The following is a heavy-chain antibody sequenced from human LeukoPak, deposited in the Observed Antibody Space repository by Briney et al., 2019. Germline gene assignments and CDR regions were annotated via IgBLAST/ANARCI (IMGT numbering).Heavy chain of an antibody. CDR2: IIPILGIA. V-gene: IGHV1-69*04. Sequence: SVKVSCKASGGTFSSYAISWVRQAPGQGLEWMGRIIPILGIANYAQKFQGRVTITADKSTSTAYMELSSLRSEDTAVYYCARGQRFLEWLGRGQGTLVTVSS. CDR3: ARGQRFLEWLG. J-gene: IGHJ4*02. D-gene: IGHD3-3*01. CDR1: GGTFSSYA.